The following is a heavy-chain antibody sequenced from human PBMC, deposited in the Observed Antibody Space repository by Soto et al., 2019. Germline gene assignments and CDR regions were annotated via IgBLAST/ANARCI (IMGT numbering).Heavy chain of an antibody. CDR2: ISSSSSNYI. CDR1: GFTFSDYN. CDR3: ARYDYGDYYFDS. D-gene: IGHD4-17*01. Sequence: GGSLRLSCAASGFTFSDYNMNWVRQAPGKGLEWVSSISSSSSNYIYYAESVKGRFTISRDNAKNSLYLQMNSLRAEDTAVYYCARYDYGDYYFDSWGQGTLVTVSS. V-gene: IGHV3-21*01. J-gene: IGHJ4*02.